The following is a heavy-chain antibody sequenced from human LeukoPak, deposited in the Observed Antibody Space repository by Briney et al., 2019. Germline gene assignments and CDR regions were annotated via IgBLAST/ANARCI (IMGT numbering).Heavy chain of an antibody. V-gene: IGHV3-21*01. J-gene: IGHJ4*02. Sequence: GGSLRLSCAASGFIFTNYNLNWVRQAPGKGLEWISSISGGSTYIYYADSVRGRFTISRDNAKNSLYLQMNSLRAEDTAVYYCARDLEVYAIVDYWGQGTLVTVSS. CDR3: ARDLEVYAIVDY. D-gene: IGHD2-8*02. CDR1: GFIFTNYN. CDR2: ISGGSTYI.